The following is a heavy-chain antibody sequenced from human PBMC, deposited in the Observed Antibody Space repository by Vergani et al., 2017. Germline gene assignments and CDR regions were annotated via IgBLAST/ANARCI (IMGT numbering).Heavy chain of an antibody. CDR2: ISYDGTQK. CDR1: GFTSSYYG. J-gene: IGHJ1*01. D-gene: IGHD2-15*01. V-gene: IGHV3-30*03. Sequence: QVHLVESGGGVVQPGRSLRLSCAVSGFTSSYYGMHWVRQAPGKGLEWVAVISYDGTQKYYADSVKGRFTISRDNSKSTLYLQMNSLITEDTAVYYCATKSCGTPGCQIGYFREWGQGTLVTVSS. CDR3: ATKSCGTPGCQIGYFRE.